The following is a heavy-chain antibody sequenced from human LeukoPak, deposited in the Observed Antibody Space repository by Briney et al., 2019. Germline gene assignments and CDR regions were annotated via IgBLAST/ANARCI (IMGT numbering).Heavy chain of an antibody. CDR2: ISSSSSYI. CDR1: GFTFSSYS. D-gene: IGHD3-10*01. CDR3: ARSDMVRGVPSFDY. Sequence: KPGGSLRLSCAASGFTFSSYSMSWVRQAPGKGLEWVSSISSSSSYIYYADSVKGRFTISRDNAKNSLYLQMNSLRAEDTAVYYCARSDMVRGVPSFDYWGQGTLVTVSS. J-gene: IGHJ4*02. V-gene: IGHV3-21*01.